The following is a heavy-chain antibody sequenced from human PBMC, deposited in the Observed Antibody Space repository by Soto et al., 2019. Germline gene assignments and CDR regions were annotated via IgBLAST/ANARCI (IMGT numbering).Heavy chain of an antibody. V-gene: IGHV3-23*01. CDR2: ISGRGGTT. CDR1: GLTFSNYA. J-gene: IGHJ4*02. Sequence: EVQLLESGGGLVQPGGSLRLSCAASGLTFSNYAMSWFRQAPGKGLEWVSTISGRGGTTDFADSVKGRFTISRDNSKSTLYLQMNSLRAGDTAVYFCAKGRTFDWGQGTLVTVSS. CDR3: AKGRTFD.